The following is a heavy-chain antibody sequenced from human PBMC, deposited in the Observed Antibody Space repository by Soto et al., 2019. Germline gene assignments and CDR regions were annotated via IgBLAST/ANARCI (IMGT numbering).Heavy chain of an antibody. CDR1: GFSFSDYA. D-gene: IGHD6-13*01. CDR3: AKRSPYSSGWYSPIFDY. CDR2: ISESGGST. V-gene: IGHV3-23*01. Sequence: GGSLRLSCAASGFSFSDYAMSWVRQAPGKGLEWVSVISESGGSTHYADSVRGRLTVSRDNSKNSLSLRMNSLRDEDTAVYFCAKRSPYSSGWYSPIFDYWGQGALVTVSS. J-gene: IGHJ4*02.